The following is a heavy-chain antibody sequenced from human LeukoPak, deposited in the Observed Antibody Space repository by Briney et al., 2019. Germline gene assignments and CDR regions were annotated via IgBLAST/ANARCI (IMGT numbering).Heavy chain of an antibody. Sequence: GGSLRLSCVASGFTFSSHHMNWVRQTPGKGLESVATIKPDGSEKYYVDSVKGRFTISRDNAKSSLYLQMNSLRAEDTGVYFCARMSSYCDYWGQGTPVTVSS. J-gene: IGHJ4*02. CDR2: IKPDGSEK. CDR1: GFTFSSHH. CDR3: ARMSSYCDY. D-gene: IGHD2-2*01. V-gene: IGHV3-7*01.